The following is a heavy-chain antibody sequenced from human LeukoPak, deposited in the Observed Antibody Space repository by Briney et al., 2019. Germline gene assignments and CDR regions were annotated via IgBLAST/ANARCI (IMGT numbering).Heavy chain of an antibody. D-gene: IGHD2-21*02. J-gene: IGHJ4*02. CDR2: IIPIFGTA. CDR3: ARDLLPTYGGGDCYRPYFDY. Sequence: SVKVSCKAAGGTFSSYAIIWVGQAPGQGLEWMGGIIPIFGTANYAQKFQGRVTITADESTSTAYMELSSLRSEDTAVYYCARDLLPTYGGGDCYRPYFDYWGQGTLVTVSS. CDR1: GGTFSSYA. V-gene: IGHV1-69*13.